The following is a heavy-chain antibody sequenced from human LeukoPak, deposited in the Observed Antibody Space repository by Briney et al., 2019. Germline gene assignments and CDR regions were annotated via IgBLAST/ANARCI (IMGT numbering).Heavy chain of an antibody. CDR1: GFTFSNYG. D-gene: IGHD3-9*01. CDR2: IRYDGRNK. CDR3: ARSYDILTGYYRYFDY. Sequence: GGSLRLSCAASGFTFSNYGMHWVRQAPGKGLEWVAFIRYDGRNKYHADAVKGRYTISRDSSKDTLYLQMNSLRAEDTAVYYCARSYDILTGYYRYFDYWGQGTLVTVSS. J-gene: IGHJ4*02. V-gene: IGHV3-30*02.